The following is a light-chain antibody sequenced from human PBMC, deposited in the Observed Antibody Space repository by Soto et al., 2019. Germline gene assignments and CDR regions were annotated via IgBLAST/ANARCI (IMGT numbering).Light chain of an antibody. CDR3: HQYGSSPRT. J-gene: IGKJ1*01. CDR1: QIVTSDY. CDR2: GAS. Sequence: DIVLTQSPGTLSLSPGERVTLSCRASQIVTSDYLAWYHQEPGQAPRLLIYGASNRATGIPDRFSGSGSGTDFTLSISRLEPGDFGMYFCHQYGSSPRTFGQGTKGEIK. V-gene: IGKV3-20*01.